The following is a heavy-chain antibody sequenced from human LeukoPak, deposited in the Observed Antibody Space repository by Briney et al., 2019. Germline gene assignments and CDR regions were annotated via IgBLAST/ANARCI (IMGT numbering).Heavy chain of an antibody. V-gene: IGHV4-4*07. CDR2: IYTSGST. CDR3: VRCRPAYGDGFDY. CDR1: GGSFDIHY. J-gene: IGHJ4*02. Sequence: SEILSLTCTVSGGSFDIHYWSWIRQPAGKGLEWIGRIYTSGSTNYNPSLKSRVTMSVDTSKNQFSLKLSSVTAADTAVYYCVRCRPAYGDGFDYWGQGTLVTVSS. D-gene: IGHD4-17*01.